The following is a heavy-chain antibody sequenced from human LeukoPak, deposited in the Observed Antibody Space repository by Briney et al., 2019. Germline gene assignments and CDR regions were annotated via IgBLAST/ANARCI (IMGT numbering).Heavy chain of an antibody. D-gene: IGHD3-10*01. V-gene: IGHV4-59*12. CDR3: AGGSGFHGRSLSFDY. J-gene: IGHJ4*02. CDR1: VGSITNYY. CDR2: MYYSGRT. Sequence: SETLSLTCTVSVGSITNYYWSWIRQPPRKGLEGIGYMYYSGRTNYNPSLKSRATISVDLSKNQFSLKLSSVTAADTAVYYCAGGSGFHGRSLSFDYWGQGILVTVSS.